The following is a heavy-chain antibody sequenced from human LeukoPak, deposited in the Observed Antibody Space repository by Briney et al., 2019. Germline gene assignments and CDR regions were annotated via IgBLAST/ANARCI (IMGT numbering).Heavy chain of an antibody. CDR3: ARGDSGGYSCLDY. D-gene: IGHD3-22*01. CDR1: GYTFTNYG. V-gene: IGHV1-18*01. J-gene: IGHJ4*02. CDR2: ISGYNGNT. Sequence: ASVRVSCKASGYTFTNYGLTWVRQAPGQGLEWMGWISGYNGNTDYAQKFQGRVTLTTDTSTSTAYMELRSLRSDDTAVYYCARGDSGGYSCLDYWGQGTLVTVSP.